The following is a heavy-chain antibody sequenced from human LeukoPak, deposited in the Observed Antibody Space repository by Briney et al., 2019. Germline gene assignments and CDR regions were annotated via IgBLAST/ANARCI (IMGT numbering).Heavy chain of an antibody. V-gene: IGHV1-2*02. CDR3: ARKPCTYSSSSPHFDY. CDR1: GYTFTGYY. J-gene: IGHJ4*02. Sequence: RWASVKVSCKASGYTFTGYYMHWVRQAPGQGLEWMGWINPNSGGTNYAQKFQGRVTMTRDTSISTAYMELSRLRSDDTAVYYCARKPCTYSSSSPHFDYWGQGTLVTVSS. CDR2: INPNSGGT. D-gene: IGHD6-6*01.